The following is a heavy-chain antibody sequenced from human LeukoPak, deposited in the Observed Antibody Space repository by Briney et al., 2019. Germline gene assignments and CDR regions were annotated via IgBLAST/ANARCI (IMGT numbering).Heavy chain of an antibody. CDR1: GGSISSSSYY. D-gene: IGHD1-1*01. CDR2: IYYSGST. J-gene: IGHJ6*03. Sequence: SETLSLTCAVSGGSISSSSYYWGWIRQPPGKGLEWIGSIYYSGSTYYNPSLKSRVTISVDTTKNQFFLKLSSVTAADTAVYYCARGSTGTTYYYYYYMHVWGKGTTVTVSS. V-gene: IGHV4-39*01. CDR3: ARGSTGTTYYYYYYMHV.